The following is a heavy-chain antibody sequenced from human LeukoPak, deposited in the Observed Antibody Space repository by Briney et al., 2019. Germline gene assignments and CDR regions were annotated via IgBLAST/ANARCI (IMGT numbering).Heavy chain of an antibody. V-gene: IGHV3-21*01. J-gene: IGHJ6*03. CDR3: ARGDSSSWYYHYYYYMDV. CDR1: GLTFSSYS. CDR2: ISSSSSYI. Sequence: PRGSLRLSCAASGLTFSSYSMNWVRQATGKGLEWVSSISSSSSYIYYADSVKGRFTISRDNAKNSLYLQMNSLRSEDTAVYYCARGDSSSWYYHYYYYMDVWGKGTTVTVSS. D-gene: IGHD6-13*01.